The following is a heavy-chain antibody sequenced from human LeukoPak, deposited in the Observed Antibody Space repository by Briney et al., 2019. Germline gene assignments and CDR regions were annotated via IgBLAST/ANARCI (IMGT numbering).Heavy chain of an antibody. D-gene: IGHD6-13*01. J-gene: IGHJ5*02. CDR3: ARDLGAYSSSWYASGWFDP. Sequence: GGSLRLSCAASGFTFSNFGMHWVRQAPGKGLEWVSSISSSSSYIYYADSVKGRFTISRDNAKNSLYLQMNSLRAEDTAVYYCARDLGAYSSSWYASGWFDPWGQGTLVTVSS. V-gene: IGHV3-21*01. CDR1: GFTFSNFG. CDR2: ISSSSSYI.